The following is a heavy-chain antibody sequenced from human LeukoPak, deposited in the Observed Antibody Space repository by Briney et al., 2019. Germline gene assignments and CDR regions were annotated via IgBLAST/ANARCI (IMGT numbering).Heavy chain of an antibody. Sequence: ASVKVSCKASGYTFTSYGISWVRQAPGPGLEWMGWISGYNGNTNYAQKLQGRVTMTTDTSTSTAYMELRSLRSDDTAVYYCARDGILQYCGSISCYRAHDAFDMWGQGTMVTVSS. J-gene: IGHJ3*02. CDR1: GYTFTSYG. V-gene: IGHV1-18*01. CDR3: ARDGILQYCGSISCYRAHDAFDM. CDR2: ISGYNGNT. D-gene: IGHD2-2*02.